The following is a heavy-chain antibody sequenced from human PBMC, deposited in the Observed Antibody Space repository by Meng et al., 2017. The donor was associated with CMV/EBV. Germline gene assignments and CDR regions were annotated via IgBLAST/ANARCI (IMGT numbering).Heavy chain of an antibody. CDR2: IYYSGST. CDR1: GGSISSGDYY. D-gene: IGHD2-2*01. CDR3: ARVGRTSCYDY. J-gene: IGHJ4*02. Sequence: GQLKESGPGQVKPSQTRALTGTVPGGSISSGDYYWSWIRQPPGKGLEWIGYIYYSGSTYYNPSLKSRVTISVDTSKNQFSLKLSSVTAADTAVYYCARVGRTSCYDYWGQGTLVTVSS. V-gene: IGHV4-30-4*08.